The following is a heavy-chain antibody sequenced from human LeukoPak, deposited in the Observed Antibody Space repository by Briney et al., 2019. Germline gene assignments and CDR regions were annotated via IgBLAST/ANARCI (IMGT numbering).Heavy chain of an antibody. CDR3: ARRVAGVDC. CDR2: MSPNNGNT. CDR1: GYTFSSYD. Sequence: ASVKVSCKASGYTFSSYDINWVRQATGQGLEWVGWMSPNNGNTGYAQKFQGRVTMTRNTFISTAYMELSSLTSEDTAVYYCARRVAGVDCWGQGTLVTVSS. J-gene: IGHJ4*02. V-gene: IGHV1-8*01. D-gene: IGHD6-19*01.